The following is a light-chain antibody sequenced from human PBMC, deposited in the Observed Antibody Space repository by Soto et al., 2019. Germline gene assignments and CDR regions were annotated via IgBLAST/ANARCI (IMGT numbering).Light chain of an antibody. J-gene: IGLJ1*01. CDR1: SSNIGSNT. CDR3: QSYDRSRSPLYV. V-gene: IGLV1-44*01. Sequence: QSVLIQPPSASGTPGQRVTISCSGSSSNIGSNTVNWYQQLAGTAPKLLIFSNSQRPSGVPDRFSGSKSGTSASLAIRGLQSEDEADYYCQSYDRSRSPLYVFGTGTKLTVL. CDR2: SNS.